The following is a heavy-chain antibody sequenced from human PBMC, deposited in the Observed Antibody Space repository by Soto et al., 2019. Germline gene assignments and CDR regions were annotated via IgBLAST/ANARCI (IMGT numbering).Heavy chain of an antibody. V-gene: IGHV1-69*18. Sequence: QVQLVQSGAEVKRPGSSVKVSCKASGGAFNNYAIYWVRQAPGQGLEWLGTIVPVFPSVYYAPRFQGRLTITAYGSTDTGDMMLTSLKSEDTAVYYCAREMPSTAAAYFYYGLNVWGQGTSVTVSS. CDR1: GGAFNNYA. CDR2: IVPVFPSV. D-gene: IGHD6-13*01. CDR3: AREMPSTAAAYFYYGLNV. J-gene: IGHJ6*02.